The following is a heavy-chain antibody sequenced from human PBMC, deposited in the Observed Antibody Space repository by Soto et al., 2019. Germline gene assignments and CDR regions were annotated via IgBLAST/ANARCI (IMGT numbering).Heavy chain of an antibody. J-gene: IGHJ6*02. CDR3: ARDSTVSSTPYYYYYGMDV. CDR2: IIPIFGTA. Sequence: SVKVSCKASGGTFSSYAISWVRQAPGQGLEWMGGIIPIFGTANYAQKFQGRVTITADESTSTAYMELSSLRSEDTAVYYCARDSTVSSTPYYYYYGMDVWGQGTTVTVSS. V-gene: IGHV1-69*13. D-gene: IGHD4-17*01. CDR1: GGTFSSYA.